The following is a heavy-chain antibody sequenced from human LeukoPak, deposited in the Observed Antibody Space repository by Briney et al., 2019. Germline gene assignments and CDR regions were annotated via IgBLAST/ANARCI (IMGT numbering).Heavy chain of an antibody. J-gene: IGHJ4*02. V-gene: IGHV3-30-3*01. Sequence: GGSLRLSCAASGFTFRNYVIHWVRQAPGKGLEWVAVTSSDLNVKLYADSVKGRFTISRDNSRSTLYLQMNSLRPEDTAIYYCAREGYYGSGSPPSLYFDYWGQGTLVTISS. CDR3: AREGYYGSGSPPSLYFDY. CDR2: TSSDLNVK. D-gene: IGHD3-10*01. CDR1: GFTFRNYV.